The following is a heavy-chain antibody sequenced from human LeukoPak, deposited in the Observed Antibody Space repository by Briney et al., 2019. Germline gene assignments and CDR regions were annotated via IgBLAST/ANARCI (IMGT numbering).Heavy chain of an antibody. CDR1: GYSISSGYY. D-gene: IGHD1-14*01. CDR3: ARDTGGNYY. J-gene: IGHJ4*02. V-gene: IGHV4-38-2*02. Sequence: SETLSLTCAVSGYSISSGYYWGWIRQPPGKGLEWIGSIYHSGSTYYKPSLKSRVTVSVDTSKNQFSLKLSSVTAADTAVYYCARDTGGNYYWGQGTLMTVSS. CDR2: IYHSGST.